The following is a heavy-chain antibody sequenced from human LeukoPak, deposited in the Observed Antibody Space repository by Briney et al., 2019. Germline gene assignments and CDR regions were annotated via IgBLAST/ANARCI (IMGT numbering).Heavy chain of an antibody. J-gene: IGHJ4*02. Sequence: PGGSLRLSCAASGFTFSSYAMTWVRQAPGKGLEWVSAISGSGGSAHYADSVKGRFTISRDNSKNTLYLQMNSLRAEDTAIYYCAKYSQLLSGYYFDFWGQGTLVTVSS. CDR1: GFTFSSYA. D-gene: IGHD2-2*01. CDR2: ISGSGGSA. CDR3: AKYSQLLSGYYFDF. V-gene: IGHV3-23*01.